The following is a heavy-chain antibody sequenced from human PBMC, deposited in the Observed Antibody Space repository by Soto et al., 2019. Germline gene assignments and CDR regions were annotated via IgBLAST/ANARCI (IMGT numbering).Heavy chain of an antibody. CDR2: ISGNGGST. CDR1: GFTFRSYA. J-gene: IGHJ6*03. Sequence: EVQLLESGGDLVQPGGSLRLSCVASGFTFRSYAMSWVRQPPGKGLEWVSAISGNGGSTFYADSVKGQFTISRDNSKNTLYLQMNSLRAEDTAVYYCAKDPDGLYYYYYYMDVWGKGTTVTVSS. CDR3: AKDPDGLYYYYYYMDV. V-gene: IGHV3-23*01. D-gene: IGHD4-17*01.